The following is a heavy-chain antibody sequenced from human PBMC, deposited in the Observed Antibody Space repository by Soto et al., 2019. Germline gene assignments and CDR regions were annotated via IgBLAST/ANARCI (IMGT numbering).Heavy chain of an antibody. CDR3: ARDSGYYDFWSGPSNFDY. CDR1: GGTFSSYT. Sequence: ASVKVSCKASGGTFSSYTISWVRQAPGQGLEWMGRIIPILGIANYAQKFQGRVTITADESTSTAYMELSSLRSEDTAVYYCARDSGYYDFWSGPSNFDYWGQGTLVTVSS. V-gene: IGHV1-69*04. D-gene: IGHD3-3*01. J-gene: IGHJ4*02. CDR2: IIPILGIA.